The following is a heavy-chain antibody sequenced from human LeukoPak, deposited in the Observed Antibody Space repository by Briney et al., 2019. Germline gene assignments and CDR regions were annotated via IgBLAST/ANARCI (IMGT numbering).Heavy chain of an antibody. CDR2: INPSGGST. Sequence: GASVEVSCKASGYTFTSYYMHWVRQAPGQGLEWMGIINPSGGSTSYAQKFQGRVTMTRDMSTSTVYMELSSLRSEDTAVYYCARDHGSATSDPTDNWFDPWGQGTLVTVSS. CDR1: GYTFTSYY. V-gene: IGHV1-46*01. J-gene: IGHJ5*02. CDR3: ARDHGSATSDPTDNWFDP.